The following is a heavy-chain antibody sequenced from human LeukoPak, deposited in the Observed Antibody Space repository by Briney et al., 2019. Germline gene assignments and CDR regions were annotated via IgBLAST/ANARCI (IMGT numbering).Heavy chain of an antibody. CDR1: GGSFSSSSYY. D-gene: IGHD3-10*01. Sequence: KPSETLSLTCTVSGGSFSSSSYYWGWIRQPPGKGLEWIGSIYYSGSTYYNPSLKSRVTISVDTSKNQFSLKLSSVTAADTAVYYCARIRGYYGSGSYFGAFDIWGQGTMVTVSS. V-gene: IGHV4-39*01. CDR2: IYYSGST. CDR3: ARIRGYYGSGSYFGAFDI. J-gene: IGHJ3*02.